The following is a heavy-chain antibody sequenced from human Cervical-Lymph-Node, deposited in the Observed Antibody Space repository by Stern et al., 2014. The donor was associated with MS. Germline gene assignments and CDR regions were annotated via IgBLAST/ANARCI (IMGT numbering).Heavy chain of an antibody. CDR1: AYSISSGYY. CDR3: ARVGCSGGSCPFDY. Sequence: DQLVESGPGLVKPSQTLSLTCTVSAYSISSGYYWDWIRQPPGKAVEWIGSIFHSGTTYYNPSLKSRVTISADNPTNQLYPTKSLVTAADTAVYYCARVGCSGGSCPFDYWGQGTLVTVSS. J-gene: IGHJ4*02. V-gene: IGHV4-38-2*02. D-gene: IGHD2-15*01. CDR2: IFHSGTT.